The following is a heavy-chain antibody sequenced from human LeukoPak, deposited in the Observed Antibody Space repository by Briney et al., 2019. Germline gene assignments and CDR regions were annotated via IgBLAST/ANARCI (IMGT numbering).Heavy chain of an antibody. D-gene: IGHD3-10*01. CDR1: GGTFSSYG. V-gene: IGHV1-69*06. CDR3: ARDAYGSGSYGGLYGMDV. CDR2: IIPIFGTA. J-gene: IGHJ6*04. Sequence: SVKVSCKASGGTFSSYGISWVRQAPGQGLEWMGGIIPIFGTANYAQKFQGRVTITADKSTSTAYMELSSLRSEDTAVYYCARDAYGSGSYGGLYGMDVWGKGTTVTVSS.